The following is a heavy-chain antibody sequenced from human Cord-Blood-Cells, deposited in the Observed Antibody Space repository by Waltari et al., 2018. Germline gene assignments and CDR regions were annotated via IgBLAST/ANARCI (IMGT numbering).Heavy chain of an antibody. CDR3: ATRYSGSYYAFDI. D-gene: IGHD1-26*01. V-gene: IGHV4-34*01. J-gene: IGHJ3*02. CDR1: GGSFSGYY. CDR2: INHSGST. Sequence: QVQLQQWGAGLLKPSETLSLTCAVYGGSFSGYYWSWIRQPPGKGLEWIGEINHSGSTNYNPFLKSRVTISVDTSKNQFSLKLSSVTAADTAVYYSATRYSGSYYAFDIWGQGTMVTVSS.